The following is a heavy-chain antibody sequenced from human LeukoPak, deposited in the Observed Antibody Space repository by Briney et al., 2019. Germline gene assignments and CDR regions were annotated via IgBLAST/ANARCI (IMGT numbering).Heavy chain of an antibody. J-gene: IGHJ5*02. CDR2: VHQSGVT. D-gene: IGHD6-13*01. CDR3: ARDYSSSWSFNWFDP. V-gene: IGHV4-4*02. Sequence: PSGTLSLTCAVSGGFISNINWWSWVRQPPGRGLEWIGEVHQSGVTNYNPSLKSRVTISLDKSNNQFSLKLNSVTAADTAVYYCARDYSSSWSFNWFDPWGQGTLVTVSS. CDR1: GGFISNINW.